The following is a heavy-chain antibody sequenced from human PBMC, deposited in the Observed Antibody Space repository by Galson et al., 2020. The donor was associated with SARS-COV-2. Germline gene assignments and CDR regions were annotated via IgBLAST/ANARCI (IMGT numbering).Heavy chain of an antibody. V-gene: IGHV3-74*01. J-gene: IGHJ4*02. D-gene: IGHD3-10*01. Sequence: GGSLRLSCAASGFTFSSYWMHWVRQTPGKGLVWVSRSNSDGTSTTHADSVKGRFTISRDNAKNTLYLQMNSLRAEDTAVYYCARGKLATSWFGDYFDYGGQGTLVTVSS. CDR2: SNSDGTST. CDR1: GFTFSSYW. CDR3: ARGKLATSWFGDYFDY.